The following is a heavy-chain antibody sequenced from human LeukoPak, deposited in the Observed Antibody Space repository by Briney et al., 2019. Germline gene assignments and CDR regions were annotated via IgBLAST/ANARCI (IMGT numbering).Heavy chain of an antibody. Sequence: SQTLSLTCAVSGGSISSGGYSWSWIRQPPGKGLEWIGYIYHSGSTYYNPSLKSRVTISVDRSKNQFSLKLSSVTAADTAVYYCASSIRDCSSTSCYLSDWGQGTLVTVSS. D-gene: IGHD2-2*01. V-gene: IGHV4-30-2*01. J-gene: IGHJ4*02. CDR3: ASSIRDCSSTSCYLSD. CDR2: IYHSGST. CDR1: GGSISSGGYS.